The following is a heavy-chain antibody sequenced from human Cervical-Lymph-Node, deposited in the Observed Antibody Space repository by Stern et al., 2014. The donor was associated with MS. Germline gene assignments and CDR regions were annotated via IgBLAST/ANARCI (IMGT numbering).Heavy chain of an antibody. CDR1: GVTLTNYA. D-gene: IGHD6-19*01. CDR2: VSYDGSNK. V-gene: IGHV3-30-3*01. CDR3: ARAGTNGWYGSSYFDY. Sequence: QVQLMQSGGGVVQPGRSLRLSCEASGVTLTNYALHWVRQAPGKGLEWVAFVSYDGSNKYYADSAKGRFTISRDNSKNTVFLQMDSLRPEDTALYFCARAGTNGWYGSSYFDYWGQGTLVTVSS. J-gene: IGHJ4*02.